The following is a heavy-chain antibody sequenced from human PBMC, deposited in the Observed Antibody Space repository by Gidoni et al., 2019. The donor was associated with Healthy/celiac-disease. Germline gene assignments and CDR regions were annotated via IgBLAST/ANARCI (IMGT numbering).Heavy chain of an antibody. CDR3: TTDQGYDFWSGYYTDAFDI. D-gene: IGHD3-3*01. CDR2: IKSKTDDGTT. Sequence: EVQLVEYGGGLVKSGGSLRICCAAAGFAFRHAWMCWVRQAPGKGLGWVGRIKSKTDDGTTDCAAPVKGSFTISRDDSKNTLYLQMNSLTTEDTAVYYCTTDQGYDFWSGYYTDAFDIWGQGTMVTVSS. J-gene: IGHJ3*02. V-gene: IGHV3-15*01. CDR1: GFAFRHAW.